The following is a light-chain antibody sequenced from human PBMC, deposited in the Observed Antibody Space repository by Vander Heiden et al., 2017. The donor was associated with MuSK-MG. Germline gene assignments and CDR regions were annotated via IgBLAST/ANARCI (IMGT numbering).Light chain of an antibody. CDR3: NSRDSSGNHVV. CDR2: GKN. J-gene: IGLJ2*01. V-gene: IGLV3-19*01. CDR1: SLSSYY. Sequence: SSELTQDPAVSVALGPTVRITCQGDSLSSYYASWYQQKPGQAPVLVIYGKNNRPSGIPDRFSGSSSGNTASLTITGAQAEDEADYCCNSRDSSGNHVVFGGGTKLTVL.